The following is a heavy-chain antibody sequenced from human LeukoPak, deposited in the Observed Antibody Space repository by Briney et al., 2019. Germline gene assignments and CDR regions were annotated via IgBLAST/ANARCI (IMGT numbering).Heavy chain of an antibody. CDR3: TRSAYSSSSGDVDY. CDR1: GFTFGDYA. CDR2: IRSKAYGGTT. D-gene: IGHD6-6*01. J-gene: IGHJ4*02. Sequence: GGSLRLSCTASGFTFGDYAMSWVRQAPGKGLEWVGVIRSKAYGGTTEYAASVKGRFTISRDDSKSIAYLQMNSLKTEDTAVYYCTRSAYSSSSGDVDYWGQGTLVTVSS. V-gene: IGHV3-49*04.